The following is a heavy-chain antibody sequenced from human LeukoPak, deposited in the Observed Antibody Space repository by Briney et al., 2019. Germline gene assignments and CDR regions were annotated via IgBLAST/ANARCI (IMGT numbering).Heavy chain of an antibody. CDR2: ISGDGGST. J-gene: IGHJ4*02. Sequence: GGSLRLSCSASGYTFSNYAMNWVRQAPGKGLEWVSAISGDGGSTYYADSAKGRFTISRDNSKNMLYLLMNILRAEDTAVYYCAKGDYGGKRYYFDYWGQGTLVTVSS. CDR3: AKGDYGGKRYYFDY. CDR1: GYTFSNYA. V-gene: IGHV3-23*01. D-gene: IGHD4-23*01.